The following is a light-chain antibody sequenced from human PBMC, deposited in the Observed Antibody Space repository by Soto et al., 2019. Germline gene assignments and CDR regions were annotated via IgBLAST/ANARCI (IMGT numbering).Light chain of an antibody. J-gene: IGKJ1*01. Sequence: DIVMTQSPDSPAVSLGERATINCKSSQTILSSSTNQNYLAWYQQKSGQPPKLLIYWASTRESGVPDRFSGRGSGTDFTLTISSLQAEDVAVYSCQQYYSTPWTFGQGTKVEIK. CDR3: QQYYSTPWT. CDR2: WAS. V-gene: IGKV4-1*01. CDR1: QTILSSSTNQNY.